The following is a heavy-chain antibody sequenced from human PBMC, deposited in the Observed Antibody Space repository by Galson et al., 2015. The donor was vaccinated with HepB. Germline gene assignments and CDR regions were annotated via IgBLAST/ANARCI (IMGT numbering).Heavy chain of an antibody. CDR2: FDPADDET. Sequence: SVKVSCKVSGHTLTDLSIHWVRQAPGNGLEWMGYFDPADDETLYAQKFQGRVTLTEDTSTDTAYMELSSLKSEDTAIYYCATDSMANGDYLVDAWGQGTLVSVSS. D-gene: IGHD4-17*01. CDR3: ATDSMANGDYLVDA. CDR1: GHTLTDLS. J-gene: IGHJ5*02. V-gene: IGHV1-24*01.